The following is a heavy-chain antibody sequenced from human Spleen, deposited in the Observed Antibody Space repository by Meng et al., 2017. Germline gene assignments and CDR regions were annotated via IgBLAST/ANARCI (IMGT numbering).Heavy chain of an antibody. CDR3: ATVKTAVTGGAYYFDY. CDR2: LIPVFDTT. D-gene: IGHD4-23*01. J-gene: IGHJ4*02. V-gene: IGHV1-69*05. CDR1: GGTFNNFA. Sequence: SVKVSCKASGGTFNNFAISWVRQAPGQGLEWMGVLIPVFDTTNYAQKFQGRVTVTTDESTSTAYMELRRLTSEDTAIYYCATVKTAVTGGAYYFDYWGQGTLVTVSS.